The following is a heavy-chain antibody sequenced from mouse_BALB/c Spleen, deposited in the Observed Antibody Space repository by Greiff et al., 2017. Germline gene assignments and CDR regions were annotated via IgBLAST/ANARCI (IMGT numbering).Heavy chain of an antibody. Sequence: VQLQQSGPQLVRPGASVKISCKASGYSFTSYWMHWVKQRPGQGLEWIGMIDPSDSETRLNQKFKDKATLTVDKSSSTAYMQLSSPTSEDSAVYYCARYAAYLCYAMDYWGQGTSVTVSS. J-gene: IGHJ4*01. D-gene: IGHD2-10*01. CDR1: GYSFTSYW. CDR2: IDPSDSET. CDR3: ARYAAYLCYAMDY. V-gene: IGHV1S126*01.